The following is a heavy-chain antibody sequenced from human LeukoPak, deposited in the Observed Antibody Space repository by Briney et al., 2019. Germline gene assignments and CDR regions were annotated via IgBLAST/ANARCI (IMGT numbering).Heavy chain of an antibody. CDR1: GFTFDDYA. J-gene: IGHJ4*02. Sequence: GGSLRLSCAASGFTFDDYAMHWVRQAPGKGLEWVSLISGDGGSTYYADSVKGRFTISRDNSKNTLYLQMNSLRAEDTAVYYCAKIGVVATISDYWGQGTLVTVSS. D-gene: IGHD5-12*01. CDR3: AKIGVVATISDY. CDR2: ISGDGGST. V-gene: IGHV3-43*02.